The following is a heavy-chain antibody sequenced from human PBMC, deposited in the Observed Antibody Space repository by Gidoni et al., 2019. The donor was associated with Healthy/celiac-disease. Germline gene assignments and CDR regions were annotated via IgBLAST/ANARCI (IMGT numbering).Heavy chain of an antibody. Sequence: QVPLVESGGGVVQPGRSLGLSWSASGFTFSSYGMHWVRQAPGKGLGWVAVISYDGRNKSYADSVKGRFTISRDNYKNTLYLQMHSLRAEDTAVYYCATRGVLEQLHLDYWGQGTLVTVSS. CDR1: GFTFSSYG. D-gene: IGHD6-13*01. V-gene: IGHV3-30*03. J-gene: IGHJ4*02. CDR2: ISYDGRNK. CDR3: ATRGVLEQLHLDY.